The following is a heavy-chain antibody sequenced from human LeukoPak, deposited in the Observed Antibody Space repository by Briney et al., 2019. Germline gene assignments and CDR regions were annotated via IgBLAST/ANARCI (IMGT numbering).Heavy chain of an antibody. J-gene: IGHJ4*02. D-gene: IGHD5-18*01. Sequence: SETLSLTCTVSGGSISSGGYYWSWIRQHPGKGLEWIGYIYYSGSTYYNPSLKSRVTISVDTSKNQFSLKLSSVTAADTAVYYCARVYSYDYYFDYWGQGTLVTVSS. CDR1: GGSISSGGYY. V-gene: IGHV4-30-4*08. CDR2: IYYSGST. CDR3: ARVYSYDYYFDY.